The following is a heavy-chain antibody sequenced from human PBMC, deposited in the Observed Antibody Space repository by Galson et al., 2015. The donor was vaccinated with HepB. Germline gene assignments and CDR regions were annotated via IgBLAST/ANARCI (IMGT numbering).Heavy chain of an antibody. Sequence: SLRLSCATSGFTFTDFAMNWVRQAPGKRLEWVSAISGSAGHTYYADSVGGRFTIFRDNYNMVFLQMNSLRADDTAVYYGAKAAGLGPTRLDFWGQGTPVTVSS. CDR3: AKAAGLGPTRLDF. V-gene: IGHV3-23*01. D-gene: IGHD1-26*01. CDR2: ISGSAGHT. J-gene: IGHJ4*02. CDR1: GFTFTDFA.